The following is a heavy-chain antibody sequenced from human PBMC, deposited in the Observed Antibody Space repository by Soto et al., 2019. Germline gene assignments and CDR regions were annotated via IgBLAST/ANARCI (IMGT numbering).Heavy chain of an antibody. CDR2: IYYSGSS. J-gene: IGHJ4*02. CDR1: GGSISSFY. D-gene: IGHD2-2*01. V-gene: IGHV4-59*08. Sequence: SETLSLTCTVSGGSISSFYWSWIRQPPGRGLEWIGYIYYSGSSNYNPSLKSRVTISVDTSKKQFSLKLTSVTAADTAVYYCARVRDCSSTSCYWVDYWGQGTLVTVSS. CDR3: ARVRDCSSTSCYWVDY.